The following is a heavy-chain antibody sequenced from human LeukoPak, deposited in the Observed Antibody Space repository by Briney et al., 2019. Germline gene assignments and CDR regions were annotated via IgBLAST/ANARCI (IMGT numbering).Heavy chain of an antibody. CDR3: AKAHLSDCGDYVRFHYSGMDV. D-gene: IGHD4-17*01. CDR1: GFTFSRNG. Sequence: GGSLRLSCAASGFTFSRNGMHWVRQAPGKGLEWVAVISHDGTNKYHADSVKGRFTISRDNSKNTLYLQMSSLRAEDTAVYYCAKAHLSDCGDYVRFHYSGMDVWGQGTTVSVSS. J-gene: IGHJ6*02. V-gene: IGHV3-30*18. CDR2: ISHDGTNK.